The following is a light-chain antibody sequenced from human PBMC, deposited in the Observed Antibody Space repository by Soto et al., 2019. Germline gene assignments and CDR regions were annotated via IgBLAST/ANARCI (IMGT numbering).Light chain of an antibody. Sequence: DIQLTQSPSSLSASVGGRVTITCRASQSIDRYIHWYQEKPGKAPKLLIYAASSLASGVPSRFSGSGSGTDFTLTISSLQPEDFATYYCQQSYIAPRAFGQGTKVDIK. CDR3: QQSYIAPRA. CDR1: QSIDRY. CDR2: AAS. V-gene: IGKV1-39*01. J-gene: IGKJ1*01.